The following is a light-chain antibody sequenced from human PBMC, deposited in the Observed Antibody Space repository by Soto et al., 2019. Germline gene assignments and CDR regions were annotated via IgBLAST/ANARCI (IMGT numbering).Light chain of an antibody. CDR1: QSVRSN. CDR3: QQYGSAPSLT. V-gene: IGKV3-15*01. J-gene: IGKJ4*01. Sequence: EIVLTQSPATLSVSPGDRVTLSCRASQSVRSNLAWYQQKPGQSPRLLIYGASTRTTGSPARFSGSGSGTDVTLTISRLEPEDFAVYYCQQYGSAPSLTFGGGTKVDIK. CDR2: GAS.